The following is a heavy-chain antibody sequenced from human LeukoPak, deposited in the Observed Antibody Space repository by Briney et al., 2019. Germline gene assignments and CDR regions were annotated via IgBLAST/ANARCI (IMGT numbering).Heavy chain of an antibody. CDR1: GFTFSDYS. CDR2: ISGSSGPT. Sequence: PAGTLRLSCAASGFTFSDYSMNWVRQPPGKGLEWVSAISGSSGPTYYADSVKGRFTICRDNSKNTLYLQMNSLRAEDRAVYYCAKPARTDYADYWGQGTLVTVSS. CDR3: AKPARTDYADY. V-gene: IGHV3-23*01. D-gene: IGHD1-14*01. J-gene: IGHJ4*02.